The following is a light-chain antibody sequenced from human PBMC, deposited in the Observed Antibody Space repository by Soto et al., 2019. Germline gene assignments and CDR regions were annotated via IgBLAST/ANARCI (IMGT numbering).Light chain of an antibody. J-gene: IGLJ3*02. V-gene: IGLV2-14*01. CDR2: EVS. CDR3: SSYTSSSTLV. Sequence: SVLTRPASVPGSPGQSITISCTGTSSDVGGYNYVSWYQQHPGKAPKLMIYEVSNRPSGVSNRFSGSKSGNTASLTISGLQAEDEADYYCSSYTSSSTLVFGGGTQLTVL. CDR1: SSDVGGYNY.